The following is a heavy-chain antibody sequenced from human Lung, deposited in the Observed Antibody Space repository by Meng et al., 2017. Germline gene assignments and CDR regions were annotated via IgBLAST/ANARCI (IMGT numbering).Heavy chain of an antibody. CDR2: INRDGTKP. CDR1: GFRFSGDC. V-gene: IGHV3-74*01. Sequence: EGRVGWFGGGLVLPGGSLAPCCASCGFRFSGDCKHRGSGGPGMGRVRVSRINRDGTKPTYAEAVKGLLTNSRDNAQNPLYLRMNNLRAEDTDCYYCPNDRFNHWGQGALVTVSS. CDR3: PNDRFNH. D-gene: IGHD1-1*01. J-gene: IGHJ1*01.